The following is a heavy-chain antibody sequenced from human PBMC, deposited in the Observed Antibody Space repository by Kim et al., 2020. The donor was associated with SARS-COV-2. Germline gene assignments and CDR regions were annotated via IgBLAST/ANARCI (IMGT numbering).Heavy chain of an antibody. Sequence: GGSLRLSCAASGFTFSDYYMSWIRQAPGKGLEWVSYISSSGSTIYYADSVKGRFTISRDNAKNSLYLQMNSLRAEDTAVYYCARDRGVNTIFGVWSRARGWFDPWGQGTLVTVSS. V-gene: IGHV3-11*01. J-gene: IGHJ5*02. D-gene: IGHD3-3*01. CDR1: GFTFSDYY. CDR2: ISSSGSTI. CDR3: ARDRGVNTIFGVWSRARGWFDP.